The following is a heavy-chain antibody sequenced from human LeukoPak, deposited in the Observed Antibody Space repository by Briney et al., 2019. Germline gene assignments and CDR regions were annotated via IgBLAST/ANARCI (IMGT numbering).Heavy chain of an antibody. D-gene: IGHD3-22*01. CDR2: IYHSGST. Sequence: PSETLSLTCTVSGYSISSGFYWGWIRQPPGKGLEWIGEIYHSGSTNYNPSLKSRVTISVDKSKNQFSLKLSSVTAADTAVYYCGGGNITMIDYWGQGTLVTVSS. CDR3: GGGNITMIDY. CDR1: GYSISSGFY. V-gene: IGHV4-38-2*02. J-gene: IGHJ4*02.